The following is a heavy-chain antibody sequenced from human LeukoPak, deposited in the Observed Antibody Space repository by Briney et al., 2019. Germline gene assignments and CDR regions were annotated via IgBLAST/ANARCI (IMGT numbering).Heavy chain of an antibody. V-gene: IGHV4-59*08. Sequence: SETLSLTCTVSGGSISSYYWSWIRQPPGKGLEWIGYIYYSGSTYYNPSLKSRVTISVDTSKNQFSLKLSSVTAADTAVYYCARGVLRDFWSGYYHDYWGQGTLVTVSS. CDR2: IYYSGST. D-gene: IGHD3-3*01. CDR1: GGSISSYY. CDR3: ARGVLRDFWSGYYHDY. J-gene: IGHJ4*02.